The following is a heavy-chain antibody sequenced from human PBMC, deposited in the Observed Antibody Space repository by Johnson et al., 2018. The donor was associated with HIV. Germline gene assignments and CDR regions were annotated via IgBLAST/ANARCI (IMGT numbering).Heavy chain of an antibody. D-gene: IGHD3-16*02. J-gene: IGHJ3*02. CDR3: ARDRVITFGGVIGRGAFDI. V-gene: IGHV3-7*01. Sequence: EKLVESGGGVVQPGRSLRLSCASSGFTFSNFWMSWVRKAPGKGLEWVNNINQAGSEQYSVDSVQGRCTISRDNAENSLYLQMNSLRAEDTAVYYCARDRVITFGGVIGRGAFDIWGQGTMVTVSS. CDR2: INQAGSEQ. CDR1: GFTFSNFW.